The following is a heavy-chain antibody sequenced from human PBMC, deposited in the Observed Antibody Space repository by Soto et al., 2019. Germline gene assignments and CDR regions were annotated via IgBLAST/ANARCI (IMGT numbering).Heavy chain of an antibody. CDR2: IYYRGST. Sequence: QLQLQESGPGLVKPSETLSLTGTVSGGSISSSSYYWGWIRQPPGKGLEWIGSIYYRGSTYYNPSLQRQATISVDKSKNECPLKLSSVTAAYTAVYYCARHPGRRYSDWLLKGIRDVRGKGTTVTVSS. CDR3: ARHPGRRYSDWLLKGIRDV. J-gene: IGHJ6*04. V-gene: IGHV4-39*01. CDR1: GGSISSSSYY. D-gene: IGHD3-9*01.